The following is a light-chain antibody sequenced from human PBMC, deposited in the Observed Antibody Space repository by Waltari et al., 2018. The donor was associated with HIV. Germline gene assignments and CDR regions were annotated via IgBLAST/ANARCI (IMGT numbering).Light chain of an antibody. CDR2: DAS. Sequence: EIVLTQSPATLSLSPGERTTLSCRASQSVSIYFAWYQQKPGQAPRLLIYDASNSATGIPARFSGSGSGTDFTLTISSLEPEDFAVYYCQQRSNWPITFGQGTRLEIK. CDR3: QQRSNWPIT. V-gene: IGKV3-11*01. CDR1: QSVSIY. J-gene: IGKJ5*01.